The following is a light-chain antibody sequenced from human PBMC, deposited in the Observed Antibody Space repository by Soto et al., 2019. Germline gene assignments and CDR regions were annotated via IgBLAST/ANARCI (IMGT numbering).Light chain of an antibody. CDR3: QQYNNWAPT. CDR1: QSVSSN. CDR2: GAS. V-gene: IGKV3-15*01. J-gene: IGKJ1*01. Sequence: EIVMTQSPATLSVSPGERATLSCMASQSVSSNLAWYQQKPGQAPRLLIYGASTRATGIPARFSGSGSGTEFTLTISSLQSEDFAVYYCQQYNNWAPTFGQGTKVEIK.